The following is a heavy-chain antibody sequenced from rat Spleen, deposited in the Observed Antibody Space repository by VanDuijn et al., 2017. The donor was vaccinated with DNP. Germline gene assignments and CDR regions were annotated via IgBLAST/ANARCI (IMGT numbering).Heavy chain of an antibody. CDR1: GFTFSYYY. CDR2: ITNGGGTT. J-gene: IGHJ2*01. Sequence: EVQLVESGGGLVQPGRSLKLSCTASGFTFSYYYMVWVRQAPTKGLEWVASITNGGGTTYYRDSVKGRFTISRDNAKSTLYLQVDSLRSEDTATYYCASRPPPTRGPFDYWGQGVMVTVSS. CDR3: ASRPPPTRGPFDY. V-gene: IGHV5S23*01. D-gene: IGHD3-2*01.